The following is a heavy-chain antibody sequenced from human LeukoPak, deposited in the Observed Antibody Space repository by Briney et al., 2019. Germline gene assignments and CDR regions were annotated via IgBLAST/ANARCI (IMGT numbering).Heavy chain of an antibody. J-gene: IGHJ4*02. CDR2: ISWNSDTR. Sequence: GGSLRLSCTGSGFTFDDFAIHWVRQAPGKGLEWVSGISWNSDTRDYADSVKGRFTISRDNAKNSLYLQMNSLRAEDTAFYYCAKDISESRGYNYGGFDYWGQGTLVTVSS. V-gene: IGHV3-9*01. CDR3: AKDISESRGYNYGGFDY. CDR1: GFTFDDFA. D-gene: IGHD5-12*01.